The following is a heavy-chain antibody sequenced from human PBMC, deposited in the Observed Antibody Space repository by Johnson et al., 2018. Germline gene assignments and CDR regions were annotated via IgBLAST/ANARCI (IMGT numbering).Heavy chain of an antibody. CDR1: GFTFSSYG. CDR3: ARRNVETRWSFDS. CDR2: VNIDGSQK. Sequence: VQLVQSGGGVVQPGRSLRLSCVTSGFTFSSYGMHWVRQAPGRGLEWVANVNIDGSQKNYVDSVKGRFTVSRANAENSLYLQMNSLRTEDTAVYYCARRNVETRWSFDSWGQGTLVTVSS. D-gene: IGHD2-15*01. V-gene: IGHV3-7*01. J-gene: IGHJ4*02.